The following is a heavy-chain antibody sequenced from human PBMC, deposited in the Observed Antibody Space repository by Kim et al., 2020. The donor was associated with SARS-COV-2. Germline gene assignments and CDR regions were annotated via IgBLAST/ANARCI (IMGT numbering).Heavy chain of an antibody. J-gene: IGHJ4*02. D-gene: IGHD3-9*01. V-gene: IGHV7-4-1*02. Sequence: YAQSFTGRFVFSLDTSVSTAYLQISSLKAEDTAVYYCAREENYDILTVTDYWGQGTLVTVSS. CDR3: AREENYDILTVTDY.